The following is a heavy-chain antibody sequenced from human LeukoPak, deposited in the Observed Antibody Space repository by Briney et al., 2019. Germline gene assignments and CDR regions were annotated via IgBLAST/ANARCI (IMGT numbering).Heavy chain of an antibody. CDR2: INHSGST. J-gene: IGHJ4*02. Sequence: SETLSLTCAVYGGSFSGYYWSWIRQPPGKGLEWIGEINHSGSTNYNPSLESRVTISVDTSKNQFSLKLSFVTAADTAVYYCASGVYYFDYWGQGTLVTVSS. V-gene: IGHV4-34*01. CDR1: GGSFSGYY. CDR3: ASGVYYFDY.